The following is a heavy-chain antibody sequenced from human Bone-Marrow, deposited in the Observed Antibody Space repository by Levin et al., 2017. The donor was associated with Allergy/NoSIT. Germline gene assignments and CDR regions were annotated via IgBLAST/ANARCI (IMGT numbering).Heavy chain of an antibody. V-gene: IGHV3-21*01. CDR3: ARSRSVQLWFAPSNTYYYDGMDV. J-gene: IGHJ6*02. CDR1: GFTFSSYS. D-gene: IGHD5-18*01. Sequence: ETLSLTCAASGFTFSSYSMNWVRQAPGKGLEWVSFISSSSSYIYYADSVKGRFTISRDNAKNTLYLQMNSLRAEDTAVYYCARSRSVQLWFAPSNTYYYDGMDVWGQGTTVTVSS. CDR2: ISSSSSYI.